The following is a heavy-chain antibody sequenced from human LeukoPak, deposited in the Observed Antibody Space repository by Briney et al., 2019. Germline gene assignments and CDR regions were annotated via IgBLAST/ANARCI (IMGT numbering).Heavy chain of an antibody. J-gene: IGHJ6*03. CDR2: ITGSSSHL. CDR1: GFTFSTYS. D-gene: IGHD1-26*01. CDR3: ARDPYSGSLYGYYYYYMDV. V-gene: IGHV3-21*01. Sequence: GGSLRLSCAASGFTFSTYSMNWVRQAPGKGLEWVSSITGSSSHLYYADSMKGRLTISRDNAKNSLYLQMDSLRAEDTAVYYCARDPYSGSLYGYYYYYMDVWGKGTTVTVSS.